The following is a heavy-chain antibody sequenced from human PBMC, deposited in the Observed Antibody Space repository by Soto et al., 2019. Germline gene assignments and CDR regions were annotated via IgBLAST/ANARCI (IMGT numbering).Heavy chain of an antibody. J-gene: IGHJ4*02. CDR2: IYYSGST. V-gene: IGHV4-39*01. Sequence: QLQLQESGPGLVKPSETLSLTCTVSGGSISSSSHYWGWIRQPPGKGLEWIGNIYYSGSTYYNPSLNSRVTISADTSKNQFSLKLSSVTAADTAVYYCARLLADIVVVVAATRRGTFDYWGQGILVTVSS. CDR1: GGSISSSSHY. CDR3: ARLLADIVVVVAATRRGTFDY. D-gene: IGHD2-15*01.